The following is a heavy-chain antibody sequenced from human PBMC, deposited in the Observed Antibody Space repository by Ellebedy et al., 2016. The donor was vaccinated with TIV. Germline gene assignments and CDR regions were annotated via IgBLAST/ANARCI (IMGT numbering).Heavy chain of an antibody. CDR3: ARDLHDVAANY. V-gene: IGHV3-74*01. Sequence: GESLKISCTASGFTFSSYWMHSFRHAPGKGLVWVSRIKGDGTTAHYADSVQGRFTVSRDNAKSTLYLQMNSLRADDTAVYYCARDLHDVAANYWGQGTLVTVSS. D-gene: IGHD2-21*01. CDR2: IKGDGTTA. CDR1: GFTFSSYW. J-gene: IGHJ4*02.